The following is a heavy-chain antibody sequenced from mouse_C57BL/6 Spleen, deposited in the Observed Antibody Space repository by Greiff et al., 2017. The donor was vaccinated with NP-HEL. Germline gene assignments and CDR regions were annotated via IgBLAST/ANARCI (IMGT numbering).Heavy chain of an antibody. V-gene: IGHV3-6*01. CDR3: ARIYYYGSLYWYFDV. J-gene: IGHJ1*03. D-gene: IGHD1-1*01. CDR2: ISYDGSN. CDR1: GYSITSGYY. Sequence: EVKLQESGPGLVKPSQSLSLTCSVTGYSITSGYYWNWIRQFPGNKLEWMGYISYDGSNNYNPSLKNRISITRDTSKNQFFLKLNSVTTEDTVTYYCARIYYYGSLYWYFDVWGTGTTVTVSS.